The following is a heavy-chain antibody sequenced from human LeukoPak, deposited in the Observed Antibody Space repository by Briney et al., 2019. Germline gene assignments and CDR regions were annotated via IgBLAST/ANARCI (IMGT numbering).Heavy chain of an antibody. CDR2: IYYSGSN. J-gene: IGHJ4*02. Sequence: PSEALSLTCTVSGGSISSYYWSWIRQPAGKGLEWMGFIYYSGSNNYNPSLKSRVTISVDTSKNQFSLKLSSVAAADTGVYYCASPGIIAAGTDRGFDYWGQGTLITVSP. CDR1: GGSISSYY. CDR3: ASPGIIAAGTDRGFDY. V-gene: IGHV4-59*01. D-gene: IGHD6-13*01.